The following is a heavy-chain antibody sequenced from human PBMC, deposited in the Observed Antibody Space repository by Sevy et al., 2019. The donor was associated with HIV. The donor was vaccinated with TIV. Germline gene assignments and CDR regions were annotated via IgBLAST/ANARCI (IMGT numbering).Heavy chain of an antibody. Sequence: SETLSLTCTVSGGSISISNHYWAWIRQPPGKGLEWIGSIYYRGSTYYNPSLRSRVTISVATSKNQFSLKLSSVTAADTSIYYCAGHLERTDYGSAYFDLWGRGTLVTVSS. V-gene: IGHV4-39*01. J-gene: IGHJ2*01. CDR3: AGHLERTDYGSAYFDL. CDR1: GGSISISNHY. D-gene: IGHD3-10*01. CDR2: IYYRGST.